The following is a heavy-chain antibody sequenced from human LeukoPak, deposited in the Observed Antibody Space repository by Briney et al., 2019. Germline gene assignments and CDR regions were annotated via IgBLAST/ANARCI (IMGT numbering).Heavy chain of an antibody. CDR1: GGSISSYS. J-gene: IGHJ5*02. CDR3: VRTVYHYYGSGSYGDWFDP. CDR2: IYHSGST. D-gene: IGHD3-10*01. V-gene: IGHV4-30-2*01. Sequence: SETLSLTCTVSGGSISSYSWSWIRQPPGKGLEWIGYIYHSGSTYYNPSLKSRVTISVDRSKNQFSLKLSSVTAADTAVYYCVRTVYHYYGSGSYGDWFDPWGQGTLVTVSS.